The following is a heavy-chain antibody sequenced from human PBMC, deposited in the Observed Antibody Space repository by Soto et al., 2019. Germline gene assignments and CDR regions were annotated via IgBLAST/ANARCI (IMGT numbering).Heavy chain of an antibody. Sequence: QVQLVQSGAEVKKPGASVKVSCKASGVTFNNHAINWVRQAPGQGLEWMGGIIPICGTSNYAQKVQGRVTITTDESTRTAYMELSSLRSEDTDVYYCERGKMRDMATILSDESFAYWGQGTLVTVSS. V-gene: IGHV1-69*01. D-gene: IGHD5-12*01. CDR3: ERGKMRDMATILSDESFAY. J-gene: IGHJ4*02. CDR1: GVTFNNHA. CDR2: IIPICGTS.